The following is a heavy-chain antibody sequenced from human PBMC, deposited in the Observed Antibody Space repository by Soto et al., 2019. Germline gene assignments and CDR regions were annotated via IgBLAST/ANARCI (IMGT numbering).Heavy chain of an antibody. V-gene: IGHV3-72*01. CDR3: AMEGSGPGWT. J-gene: IGHJ5*02. Sequence: GGSLRLSCAASGFTFSDHYMDWVRQAPGKGLEWVGRTRNKPNSYTTEYAASVRGRFTISSDDSKSSLYLQMNSLKTEDTAVYYCAMEGSGPGWTWGQGTLVTVS. D-gene: IGHD3-10*01. CDR1: GFTFSDHY. CDR2: TRNKPNSYTT.